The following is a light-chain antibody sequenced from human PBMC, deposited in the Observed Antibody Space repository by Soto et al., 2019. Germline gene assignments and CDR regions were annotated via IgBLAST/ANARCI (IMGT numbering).Light chain of an antibody. V-gene: IGKV3-20*01. CDR1: QTIRSNF. Sequence: VLTQSPGTLSLSPGERAFLSCRASQTIRSNFLAWYQQKPGQAPRLLIYGASSRVTGIPDRFSGSASGTDFTLTISRLEPEDFAVYYCHQYGSSPLTFGRGTKVEIK. CDR3: HQYGSSPLT. CDR2: GAS. J-gene: IGKJ4*01.